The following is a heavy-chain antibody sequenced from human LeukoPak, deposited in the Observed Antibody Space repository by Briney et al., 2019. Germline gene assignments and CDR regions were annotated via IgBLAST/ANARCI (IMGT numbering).Heavy chain of an antibody. CDR2: IYRGDAT. V-gene: IGHV3-66*01. D-gene: IGHD5-24*01. J-gene: IGHJ4*02. Sequence: GGSLRLSCVASGFTGSSHYMSWVRQATGKGLEWVSVIYRGDATYYAVSVKGRFTISRDNSRNTVYLQMNSLRVEDTAVYYCARDIGGTVEVATMNYWGRGTMVTVSS. CDR1: GFTGSSHY. CDR3: ARDIGGTVEVATMNY.